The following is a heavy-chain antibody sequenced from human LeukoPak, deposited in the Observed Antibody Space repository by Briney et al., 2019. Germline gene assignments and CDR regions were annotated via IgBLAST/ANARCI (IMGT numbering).Heavy chain of an antibody. J-gene: IGHJ3*02. D-gene: IGHD6-13*01. Sequence: SETLSLTCTVSGGSISVYYWSWIRQPPGKGLEWIGYFSYSGGTNYNPSLKSRVTISFDTSNNQFSLKLSSVTAADTAVYYCARDRGAAAGSADAFDIWGQGTMVTVSS. CDR3: ARDRGAAAGSADAFDI. CDR1: GGSISVYY. CDR2: FSYSGGT. V-gene: IGHV4-59*12.